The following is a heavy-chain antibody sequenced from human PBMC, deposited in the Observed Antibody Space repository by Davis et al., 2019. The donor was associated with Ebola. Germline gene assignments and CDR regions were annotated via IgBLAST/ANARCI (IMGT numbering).Heavy chain of an antibody. CDR1: GDSIGSSSYY. CDR2: IYYSGST. CDR3: ARRYYSLYYYYGMDV. D-gene: IGHD1-26*01. V-gene: IGHV4-39*01. J-gene: IGHJ6*02. Sequence: MPSETLSLTCTVSGDSIGSSSYYWGWIRQPPGKGLEWIGSIYYSGSTNYNPSLKSRVTISVDTSKNQFSLKLSSVTAADTAVYYCARRYYSLYYYYGMDVWGQGTTVTVSS.